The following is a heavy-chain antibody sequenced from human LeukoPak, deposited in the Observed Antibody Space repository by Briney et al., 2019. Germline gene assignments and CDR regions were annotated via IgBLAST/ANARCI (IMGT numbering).Heavy chain of an antibody. CDR2: ISAYNGNT. Sequence: ASVKVSCKASGYTFTSYGISWLRQAPGQGLEWMGWISAYNGNTNYAQKLQGRVTMTTDTSTSTAYMELRSLRSDDTAVYYCARTLRDMTDFDYWGQGTLVTVSS. CDR3: ARTLRDMTDFDY. V-gene: IGHV1-18*01. D-gene: IGHD5-24*01. CDR1: GYTFTSYG. J-gene: IGHJ4*02.